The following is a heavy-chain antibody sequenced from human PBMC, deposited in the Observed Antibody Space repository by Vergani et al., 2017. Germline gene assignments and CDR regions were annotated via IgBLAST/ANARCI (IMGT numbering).Heavy chain of an antibody. CDR2: MHPHSGNT. CDR1: GYTFTSYD. J-gene: IGHJ4*02. D-gene: IGHD2-2*01. V-gene: IGHV1-8*01. CDR3: ARGSGYCTSTSCSKTFDY. Sequence: QVQLVQSGAEVKKPGASVKVSCKASGYTFTSYDINWVRQATGQGLEWMVWMHPHSGNTDYAHKFQGRVTMTRNTSISTAYMELSSLRSEDTAVYYCARGSGYCTSTSCSKTFDYWGQGTLVTVSS.